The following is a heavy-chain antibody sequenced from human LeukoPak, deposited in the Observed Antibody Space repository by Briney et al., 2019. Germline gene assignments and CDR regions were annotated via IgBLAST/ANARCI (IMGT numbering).Heavy chain of an antibody. CDR2: IWYDGSNK. J-gene: IGHJ4*02. D-gene: IGHD2-15*01. CDR3: ARWVAATGFDY. Sequence: GSLRLSCAASGFSFSNYGMNWVRQAPGKGLEWVAVIWYDGSNKYYADSVEGRFTISRDNSKNTLYLEMDSLRAEDTAVYYCARWVAATGFDYWGQGTLVTVSS. CDR1: GFSFSNYG. V-gene: IGHV3-33*08.